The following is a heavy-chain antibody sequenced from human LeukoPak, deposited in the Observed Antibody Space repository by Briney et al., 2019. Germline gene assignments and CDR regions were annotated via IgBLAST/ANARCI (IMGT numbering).Heavy chain of an antibody. CDR3: ARVMRIAYCGGDCPLFDY. J-gene: IGHJ4*02. CDR1: GYTFTSYY. D-gene: IGHD2-21*02. CDR2: INPSGGST. V-gene: IGHV1-46*01. Sequence: ASVKVSCKASGYTFTSYYMHWVRQAPGQGLEWMGIINPSGGSTSYAQKFQGRVTMTRDMSTSTVYMELSSLRSEDTAVYYCARVMRIAYCGGDCPLFDYWGQGTLVTVSS.